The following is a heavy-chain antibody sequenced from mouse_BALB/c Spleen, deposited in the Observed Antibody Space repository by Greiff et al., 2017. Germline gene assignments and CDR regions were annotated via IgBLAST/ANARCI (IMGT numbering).Heavy chain of an antibody. CDR3: ARDYYYGSSGYYFDY. Sequence: VQLQQSGAELMKPGASVKISCKATGYTFSSYWIEWVKQRPGHGLEWIGEILPGSGSTNYNEKFKGKATFTADTSSNTAYMQLSSLTSEDSAVYYCARDYYYGSSGYYFDYWGQGTTLTVSS. CDR2: ILPGSGST. CDR1: GYTFSSYW. J-gene: IGHJ2*01. D-gene: IGHD1-1*01. V-gene: IGHV1-9*01.